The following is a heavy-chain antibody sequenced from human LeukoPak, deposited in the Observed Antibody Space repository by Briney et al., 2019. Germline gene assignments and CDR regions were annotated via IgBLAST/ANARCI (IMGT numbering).Heavy chain of an antibody. Sequence: ASVKVSCKASGYTFTSYYMHWVRQAPGLGLEWMGIINPSGGSTSYAQKFQGRVTMTRDTSTSTVYMELSSLRSEDTAVYCCARLTPDYGDSIDCWGQGTLVTVSS. D-gene: IGHD4-17*01. CDR2: INPSGGST. V-gene: IGHV1-46*01. CDR1: GYTFTSYY. CDR3: ARLTPDYGDSIDC. J-gene: IGHJ4*02.